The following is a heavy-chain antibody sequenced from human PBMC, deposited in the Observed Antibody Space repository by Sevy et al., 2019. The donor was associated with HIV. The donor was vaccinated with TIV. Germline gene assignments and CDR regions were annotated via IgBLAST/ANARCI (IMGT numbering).Heavy chain of an antibody. J-gene: IGHJ4*02. CDR1: GFTFSTYW. CDR2: INSDGSST. D-gene: IGHD3-10*01. Sequence: GGSLRLSCAASGFTFSTYWMHWVRQAPWKGLVWVSRINSDGSSTSYADSVKGRFTISRDNAKNTLYLQMNSLRAEDTAVYYCAREFGGYFDYWGQGTLVTVSS. V-gene: IGHV3-74*01. CDR3: AREFGGYFDY.